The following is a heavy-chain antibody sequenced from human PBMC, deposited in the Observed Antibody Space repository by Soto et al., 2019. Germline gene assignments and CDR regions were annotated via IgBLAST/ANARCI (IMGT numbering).Heavy chain of an antibody. V-gene: IGHV3-53*02. D-gene: IGHD4-17*01. J-gene: IGHJ3*01. Sequence: EVQLVETGGGLIQPGGSLRLSCAASGFTVSSHYMTWVRQTPGKGLEWVSIIYASDSTFYADSVKGRFTISRDNSKNTVYLHLNSLRAEDTAMHYCATPVTRLIAFDLWGQGTMVTVSS. CDR2: IYASDST. CDR3: ATPVTRLIAFDL. CDR1: GFTVSSHY.